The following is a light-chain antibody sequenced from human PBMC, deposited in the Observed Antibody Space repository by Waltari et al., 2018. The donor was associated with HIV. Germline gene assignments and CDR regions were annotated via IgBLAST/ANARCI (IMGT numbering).Light chain of an antibody. V-gene: IGKV1-39*01. Sequence: DIHLSQSPSSLSASVGDSVTITCRASESIYPYLNWFQQTPKKAPKLIISAASNLESGVPSRFLGRGSGAVFTLSISGLQLGDFATYYCQQSRSTPLTFGAGTRVE. J-gene: IGKJ4*02. CDR2: AAS. CDR3: QQSRSTPLT. CDR1: ESIYPY.